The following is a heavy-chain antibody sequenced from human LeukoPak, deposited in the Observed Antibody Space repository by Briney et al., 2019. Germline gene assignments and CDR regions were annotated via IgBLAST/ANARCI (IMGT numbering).Heavy chain of an antibody. CDR3: ARPRWPSYCSSTSCYRFYYFDY. CDR2: INHSGST. V-gene: IGHV4-34*01. J-gene: IGHJ4*02. CDR1: GGSFSGYY. Sequence: PSETLSLTCAVYGGSFSGYYWSWIRQPPGKGLEWIGEINHSGSTKYNPSLKSRVTISVDTSKNQFSLKLSSVTAADTAVYYCARPRWPSYCSSTSCYRFYYFDYWGQGTLVTVSS. D-gene: IGHD2-2*01.